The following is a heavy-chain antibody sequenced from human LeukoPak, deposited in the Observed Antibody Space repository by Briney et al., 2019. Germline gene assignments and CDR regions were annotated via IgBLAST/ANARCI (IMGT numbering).Heavy chain of an antibody. CDR3: ARAPHLWPTYYYYYYMDV. J-gene: IGHJ6*03. V-gene: IGHV3-7*01. CDR2: IKQDGSEK. CDR1: GFTFSTYW. D-gene: IGHD3-10*01. Sequence: PGGSLRLSCAASGFTFSTYWMSWVRQAPGKGLEWVANIKQDGSEKYYVDSVKGRFTISRDNAKNSLYLQMNSLRAEDTAVYYCARAPHLWPTYYYYYYMDVWGKGTTVIVSS.